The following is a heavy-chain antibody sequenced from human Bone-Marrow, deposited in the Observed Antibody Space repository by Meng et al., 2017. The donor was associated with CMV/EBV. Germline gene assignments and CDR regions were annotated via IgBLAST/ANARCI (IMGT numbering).Heavy chain of an antibody. CDR2: ISYDGNNE. D-gene: IGHD5-12*01. CDR1: GFTFSSYA. J-gene: IGHJ4*02. Sequence: GGSLRLSCAASGFTFSSYAMHWVRQAPGKGLEWVAIISYDGNNEYYADSVRGRFTISRDTSKNTVYLQMNSLRAEDTAVYYCANRYSGYEDVWYFDYWGQGTLVTVSS. CDR3: ANRYSGYEDVWYFDY. V-gene: IGHV3-30-3*01.